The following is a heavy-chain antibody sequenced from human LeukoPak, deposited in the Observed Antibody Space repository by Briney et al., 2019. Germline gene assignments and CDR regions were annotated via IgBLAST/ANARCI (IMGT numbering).Heavy chain of an antibody. CDR3: ARGRDKVVSADYYYHMDV. D-gene: IGHD2-2*01. V-gene: IGHV3-7*01. CDR1: GFTFSGYW. J-gene: IGHJ6*03. Sequence: PGGSLRLSCAASGFTFSGYWMNWVRQSPGKGLEWVANINERGSVQHYVDSVEGRFTISRDNAKNPLDLQMHSLRAEDTAVYYCARGRDKVVSADYYYHMDVWGEGTTVTVSS. CDR2: INERGSVQ.